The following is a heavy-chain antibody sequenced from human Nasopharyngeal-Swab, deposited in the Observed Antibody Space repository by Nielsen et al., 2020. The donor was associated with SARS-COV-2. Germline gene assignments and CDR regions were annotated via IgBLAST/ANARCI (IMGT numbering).Heavy chain of an antibody. J-gene: IGHJ6*02. D-gene: IGHD3-10*01. CDR3: ARDMVQGAPSNGMDV. Sequence: SVKVSCKASVGTFSSYAISWVRQAPGQGLEWMGGIIPIFGTANYAQKFQGRVTITADESTSTAYMELSSLRSEDTAVYYCARDMVQGAPSNGMDVWGQGTTVTVSS. V-gene: IGHV1-69*13. CDR2: IIPIFGTA. CDR1: VGTFSSYA.